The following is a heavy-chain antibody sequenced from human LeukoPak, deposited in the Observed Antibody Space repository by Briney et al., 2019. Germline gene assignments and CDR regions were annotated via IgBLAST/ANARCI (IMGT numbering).Heavy chain of an antibody. CDR1: GYTFTNYY. CDR3: ARPLAPVMLNAFNV. V-gene: IGHV1-46*01. CDR2: INPSGGST. D-gene: IGHD2-8*01. Sequence: ASVNVSCTASGYTFTNYYIHWVRQAPAQGLEWMGIINPSGGSTGYSQKFQGRVTMTRYTSTSTVYMELSSLRSEDTAVYYWARPLAPVMLNAFNVWGQGTMVTVSS. J-gene: IGHJ3*01.